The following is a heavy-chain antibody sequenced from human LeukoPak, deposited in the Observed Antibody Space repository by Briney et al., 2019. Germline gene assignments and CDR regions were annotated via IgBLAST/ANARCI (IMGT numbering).Heavy chain of an antibody. Sequence: VASVKVSCKASGGTFSSYAISWVRQAPGQGLEWMGGIIPIFGTANYAQKFQGRVTITTDESTSTAYMELSSLRSEDTAVYYCAVGAAAGRGWLDPWGQGTLVTVSS. D-gene: IGHD6-13*01. J-gene: IGHJ5*02. CDR3: AVGAAAGRGWLDP. V-gene: IGHV1-69*05. CDR2: IIPIFGTA. CDR1: GGTFSSYA.